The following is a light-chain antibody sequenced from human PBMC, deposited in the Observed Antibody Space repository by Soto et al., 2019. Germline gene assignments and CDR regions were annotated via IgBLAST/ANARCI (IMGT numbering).Light chain of an antibody. CDR3: QSYDRSLSGSRV. V-gene: IGLV1-40*01. CDR2: DNT. CDR1: SSNIGAGYD. Sequence: VVTQPPSVSGAPGQRVTISCTGSSSNIGAGYDVHWYQQLPGTAPKLLIYDNTNRPSGVPDRFSGSKSGTSASLAITGLQAEDEADYYCQSYDRSLSGSRVFGTGTKLTVL. J-gene: IGLJ1*01.